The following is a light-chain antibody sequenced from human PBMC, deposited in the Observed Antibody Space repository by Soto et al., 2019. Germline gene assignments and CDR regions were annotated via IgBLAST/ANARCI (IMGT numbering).Light chain of an antibody. CDR1: SSDVGGWNY. CDR3: CSYAGTYPWV. Sequence: QSALTQPRSVSGSPGQSVTISCTGTSSDVGGWNYVSWYQQHPGKAPKLMIFDVSKRPSGVPDRFSGSKSGDTASLTISGLQPEDEADYYCCSYAGTYPWVFGGGTKLTVL. CDR2: DVS. V-gene: IGLV2-11*01. J-gene: IGLJ3*02.